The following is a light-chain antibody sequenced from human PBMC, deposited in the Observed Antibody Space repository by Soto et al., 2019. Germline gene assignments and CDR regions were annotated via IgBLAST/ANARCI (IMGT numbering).Light chain of an antibody. Sequence: QSVLIQPPSASGTPGQRVTISCSGSNSNIGRNIVDWYQHLPGTAPKLLIYRNDQRASGVPDRFSGYKSGTSASLAISGLQSEDESDFYGAAWDDSLKGVIFGGGTKVTVL. J-gene: IGLJ2*01. CDR1: NSNIGRNI. CDR3: AAWDDSLKGVI. V-gene: IGLV1-44*01. CDR2: RND.